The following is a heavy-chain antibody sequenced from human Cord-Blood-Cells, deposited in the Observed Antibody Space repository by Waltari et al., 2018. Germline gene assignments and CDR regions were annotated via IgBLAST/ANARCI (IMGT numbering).Heavy chain of an antibody. V-gene: IGHV3-23*01. D-gene: IGHD6-13*01. CDR2: ISGSGGST. Sequence: EVQLLESGGGLVQPGGSLRHSCAASGFTLSSYAMSGVRQAPGKGLEWVSAISGSGGSTYYADSVKGRFTISRDNSKNTLYLQMNSLRAEDTAVYYCAKDLVGYSSSWDYWGQGTLVTVSS. CDR3: AKDLVGYSSSWDY. J-gene: IGHJ4*02. CDR1: GFTLSSYA.